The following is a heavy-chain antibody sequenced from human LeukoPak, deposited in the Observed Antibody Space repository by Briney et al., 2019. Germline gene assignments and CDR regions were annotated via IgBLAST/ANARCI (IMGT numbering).Heavy chain of an antibody. Sequence: GASVKVSCKASGYTFTSYDINWVRQATGQGLEWMGWISAYNGNTNYAQKLQGRVTMTTDTSTSTAYMELRSLRSDDTAVYYCARDVITMVRGVIGYWGQGTLVTVSS. CDR1: GYTFTSYD. CDR3: ARDVITMVRGVIGY. J-gene: IGHJ4*02. D-gene: IGHD3-10*01. V-gene: IGHV1-18*01. CDR2: ISAYNGNT.